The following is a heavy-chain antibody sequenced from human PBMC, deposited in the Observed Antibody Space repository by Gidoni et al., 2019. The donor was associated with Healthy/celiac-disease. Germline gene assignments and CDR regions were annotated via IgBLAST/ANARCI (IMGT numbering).Heavy chain of an antibody. V-gene: IGHV3-49*05. CDR1: GFTFGDYA. CDR2: IRSKAYGGTT. CDR3: TSLYDSSGYYYFI. Sequence: GLVKPGRSLRLSCTASGFTFGDYAMSWFRQASGKGLGWVGFIRSKAYGGTTEYAESVKGRCTISRDDSKSIAYLQMNSLKTEDTAVYYGTSLYDSSGYYYFIWGQGTLVTVSS. J-gene: IGHJ4*02. D-gene: IGHD3-22*01.